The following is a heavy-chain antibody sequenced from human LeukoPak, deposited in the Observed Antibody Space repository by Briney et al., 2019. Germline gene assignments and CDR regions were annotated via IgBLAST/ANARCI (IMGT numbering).Heavy chain of an antibody. D-gene: IGHD2-2*01. Sequence: SETLSLTCTVSGGSISSYYWSWIRQPPGKGLEWIGYIYYSGSTNYNPSLKSRVTTSVDTSKNQFSLKLRSVTAADTAVYYCARLSKDTVVLPAAMAHYFDYWGQGTLVTVSS. CDR2: IYYSGST. CDR1: GGSISSYY. CDR3: ARLSKDTVVLPAAMAHYFDY. J-gene: IGHJ4*02. V-gene: IGHV4-59*08.